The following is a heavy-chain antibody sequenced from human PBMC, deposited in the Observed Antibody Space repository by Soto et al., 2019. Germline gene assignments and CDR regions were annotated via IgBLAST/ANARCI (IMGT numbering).Heavy chain of an antibody. D-gene: IGHD6-25*01. J-gene: IGHJ4*02. Sequence: QVQLQESGPGLVKPSQTLSLTCTVSGGSISSGGYYWSWIRQHPGKGLEWIGYIYYSGSTYYNPSLKSRVTISVDTSKNQFSLKLSSVTAADTAVYYCAVDIQPSPREAARHFDYWGQGTLVTVSS. CDR1: GGSISSGGYY. V-gene: IGHV4-31*03. CDR3: AVDIQPSPREAARHFDY. CDR2: IYYSGST.